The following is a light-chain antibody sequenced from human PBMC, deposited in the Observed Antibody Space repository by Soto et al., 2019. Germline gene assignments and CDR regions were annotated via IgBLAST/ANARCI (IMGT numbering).Light chain of an antibody. CDR2: ATS. V-gene: IGKV1-39*01. CDR3: QQSYTVPTWT. CDR1: QSISTY. Sequence: QMTQSPSSLSASVGDRVTITCRASQSISTYLSWYQQKPGKAPSLLIYATSTLQSGVPSRFSGSGSGTDFTLTISSLQPEDFATYYCQQSYTVPTWTFGQGTKVEIK. J-gene: IGKJ1*01.